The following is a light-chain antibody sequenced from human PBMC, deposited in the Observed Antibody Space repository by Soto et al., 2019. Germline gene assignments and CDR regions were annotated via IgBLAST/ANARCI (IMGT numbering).Light chain of an antibody. V-gene: IGKV1-9*01. CDR1: QGISSY. CDR2: AAS. CDR3: QQLNSYPIT. Sequence: DIQLTQSPSFLSASVGDRVTITCRASQGISSYLAWYQQKPGKAPKLLIYAASTLQSGVPSRFSGSGSGTEFTLTISSLKTEDFATYYCQQLNSYPITFGQGKRLEIK. J-gene: IGKJ5*01.